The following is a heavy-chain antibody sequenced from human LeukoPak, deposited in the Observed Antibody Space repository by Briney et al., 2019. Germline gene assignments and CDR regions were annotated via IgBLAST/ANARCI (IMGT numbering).Heavy chain of an antibody. Sequence: SQTLSLTCTVSGGSISSGGYYWSWIRQHPGKGLEWIGYIYYSGSTYYNPSLKSRVTTSVDTSKNQFSLKLSSVTAADTAVYYCVGGYSGYDLGYWGQGTLVTVSS. CDR1: GGSISSGGYY. V-gene: IGHV4-31*03. CDR3: VGGYSGYDLGY. J-gene: IGHJ4*02. CDR2: IYYSGST. D-gene: IGHD5-12*01.